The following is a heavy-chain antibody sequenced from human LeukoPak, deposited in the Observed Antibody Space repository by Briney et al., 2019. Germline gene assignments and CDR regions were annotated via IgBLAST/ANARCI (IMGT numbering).Heavy chain of an antibody. Sequence: SETLSLTCAVYGGSFSGYYWSWIRQPPGKGLEWIGEINHSGSTNYNPSLKSRVTISVDTSKNQFSLKLSSVTAADTAVYYCARDMALFEQLVPGALDYWGQGTLVTVSS. J-gene: IGHJ4*02. CDR3: ARDMALFEQLVPGALDY. V-gene: IGHV4-34*01. CDR1: GGSFSGYY. D-gene: IGHD6-6*01. CDR2: INHSGST.